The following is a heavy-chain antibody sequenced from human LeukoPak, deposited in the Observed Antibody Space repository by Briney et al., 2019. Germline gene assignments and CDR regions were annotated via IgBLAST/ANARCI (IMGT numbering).Heavy chain of an antibody. D-gene: IGHD5-24*01. CDR1: GGSISSSSYY. V-gene: IGHV4-39*01. J-gene: IGHJ4*02. Sequence: SETLSLTCTVSGGSISSSSYYWGWIRQPPGKGLEWIGSIYYSGSTYHNPSLKSRVTISVDTSKNQFSLKLSSVTAADTAVYYCASFPRGWLQLAHYFDYWGQGTLVTVSP. CDR2: IYYSGST. CDR3: ASFPRGWLQLAHYFDY.